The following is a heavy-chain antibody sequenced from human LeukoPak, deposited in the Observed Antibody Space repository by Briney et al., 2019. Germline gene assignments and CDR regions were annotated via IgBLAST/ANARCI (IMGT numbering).Heavy chain of an antibody. CDR3: ASGRPLGFDY. CDR1: ADSISSYY. V-gene: IGHV4-59*01. Sequence: SETLSLTCTVSADSISSYYWTWIRQPPGKGLEWIGYIYYSGTTNHNPSLKSRVTISVDTSKNQFSLKLSPVTAADTAVYYCASGRPLGFDYWGQGTLVTVSS. J-gene: IGHJ4*02. CDR2: IYYSGTT. D-gene: IGHD1-26*01.